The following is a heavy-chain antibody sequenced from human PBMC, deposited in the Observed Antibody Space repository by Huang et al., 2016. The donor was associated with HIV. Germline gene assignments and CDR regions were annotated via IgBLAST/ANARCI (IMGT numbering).Heavy chain of an antibody. V-gene: IGHV4-61*01. D-gene: IGHD4-17*01. CDR3: ARVDLLLGKYGDYEENAFDI. Sequence: QVQLQESGPGLVKPSETLSLTCTVSGGSVSSGSYYWSWIRQPPGKGLEWLGYIYYSGSTNYNPFLNSRVTISVDTSKNQFSLKLSSVTAADTAVYYCARVDLLLGKYGDYEENAFDIWGQGTMVTVSS. J-gene: IGHJ3*02. CDR2: IYYSGST. CDR1: GGSVSSGSYY.